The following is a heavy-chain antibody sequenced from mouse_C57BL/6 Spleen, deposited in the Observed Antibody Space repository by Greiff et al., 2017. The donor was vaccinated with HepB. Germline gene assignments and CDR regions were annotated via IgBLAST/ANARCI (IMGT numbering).Heavy chain of an antibody. J-gene: IGHJ2*01. D-gene: IGHD2-1*01. Sequence: QVQLKESGPGLVAPSRSLPIPCPVPGFSLTSYVVPWVRQPPGKVLNWLVVIWSDGSTTYNSALKSRLTISKYNSKSQGFLKMNSLQTDDTAMYYCARNGNYAAFDYWGQGTTLPVSS. CDR1: GFSLTSYV. V-gene: IGHV2-6*02. CDR2: IWSDGST. CDR3: ARNGNYAAFDY.